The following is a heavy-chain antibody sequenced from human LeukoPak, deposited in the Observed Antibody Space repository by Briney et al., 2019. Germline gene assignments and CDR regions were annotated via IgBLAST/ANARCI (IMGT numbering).Heavy chain of an antibody. Sequence: PGGSLRLSCAASGFTFSSSGMSWVRQAPGKGLEWVSAIRGSGGSTYYADSVKGRFTISRDNAKNSLYLQMNSLRAEDTAVYYCARESGLYDSSGYLTPEYFQHWGQGTLVTVSS. CDR3: ARESGLYDSSGYLTPEYFQH. J-gene: IGHJ1*01. D-gene: IGHD3-22*01. CDR1: GFTFSSSG. CDR2: IRGSGGST. V-gene: IGHV3-23*01.